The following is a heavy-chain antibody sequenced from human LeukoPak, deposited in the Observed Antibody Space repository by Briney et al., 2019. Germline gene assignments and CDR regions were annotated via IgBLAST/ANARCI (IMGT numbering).Heavy chain of an antibody. J-gene: IGHJ4*02. CDR2: ISWNSGSI. CDR3: ARDPGAFPYFFDN. Sequence: GGSLRLSCAASGFTFDDYAMHWVRQAPGKGLEWVSGISWNSGSIGYADSVKGRFTISRDNAKNSLYLQMHSLRVEDTAVYFCARDPGAFPYFFDNWGQGTLVTASS. D-gene: IGHD4/OR15-4a*01. V-gene: IGHV3-9*01. CDR1: GFTFDDYA.